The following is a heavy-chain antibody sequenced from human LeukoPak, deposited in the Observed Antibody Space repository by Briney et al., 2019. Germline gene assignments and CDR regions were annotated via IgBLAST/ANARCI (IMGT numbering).Heavy chain of an antibody. CDR1: GYTFTSYG. J-gene: IGHJ4*02. D-gene: IGHD2-2*01. V-gene: IGHV1-18*01. CDR3: ARSHRPPQRSTSAALEGYSPSFDY. Sequence: GASVKVTFKASGYTFTSYGISWVRQAPGQGLDWMGWNSSYNGNTNYVQKLQGRVHMTTDTSTSTAYMELRSLRSDDTAVYYCARSHRPPQRSTSAALEGYSPSFDYWGQGTLVTVSS. CDR2: NSSYNGNT.